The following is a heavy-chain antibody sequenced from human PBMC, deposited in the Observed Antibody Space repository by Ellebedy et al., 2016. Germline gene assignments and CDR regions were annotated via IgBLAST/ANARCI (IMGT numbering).Heavy chain of an antibody. CDR2: ISSSSSTI. CDR3: ARDSYGSGSYSSD. CDR1: GFTFSSYS. Sequence: ETLSLTCAASGFTFSSYSMNWVRQAPGKGLEWVSYISSSSSTIYYADSVKGRFNISRDNSKNSLYLRMNSLRAEDTAVYYCARDSYGSGSYSSDWGQGTLVTVSS. D-gene: IGHD3-10*01. J-gene: IGHJ4*02. V-gene: IGHV3-48*04.